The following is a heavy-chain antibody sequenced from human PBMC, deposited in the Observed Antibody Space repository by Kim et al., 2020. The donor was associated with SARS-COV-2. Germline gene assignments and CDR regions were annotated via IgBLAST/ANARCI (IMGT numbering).Heavy chain of an antibody. CDR3: AKLGYDYYYYGMDV. D-gene: IGHD3-16*01. Sequence: ADSVKGRFTISRDNSKNTLYLQMNSLRAEDTAVYYCAKLGYDYYYYGMDVWGQGTTVTVSS. V-gene: IGHV3-23*01. J-gene: IGHJ6*02.